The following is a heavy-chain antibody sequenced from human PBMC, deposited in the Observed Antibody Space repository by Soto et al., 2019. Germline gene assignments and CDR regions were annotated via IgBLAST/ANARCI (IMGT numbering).Heavy chain of an antibody. D-gene: IGHD4-17*01. Sequence: ASVKVSCKASGYIFINYYIHWVRQAPGQRLEWIGIINPNSGSTNYAQKFRGRVTMTRDTSTSTAYMELSSLRSEDTAVYYCGRDRWVTTYNIDYWGQGTQVTVSS. J-gene: IGHJ4*02. CDR2: INPNSGST. V-gene: IGHV1-46*01. CDR1: GYIFINYY. CDR3: GRDRWVTTYNIDY.